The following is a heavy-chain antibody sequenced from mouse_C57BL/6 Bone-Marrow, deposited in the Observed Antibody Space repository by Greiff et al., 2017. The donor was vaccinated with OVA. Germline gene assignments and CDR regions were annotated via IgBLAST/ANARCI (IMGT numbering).Heavy chain of an antibody. V-gene: IGHV1-15*01. J-gene: IGHJ4*01. D-gene: IGHD2-12*01. Sequence: VKLVESGAELVRPGASVTLSCKASGYTFTDYEMHWVKQTPVHGLEWIGAIATETGGTAYNQKFKGKAILTADKSSSTAYMELRSLTSEDSAVSYCTRCDSYYYAMGYWGQGTSVTVSS. CDR1: GYTFTDYE. CDR2: IATETGGT. CDR3: TRCDSYYYAMGY.